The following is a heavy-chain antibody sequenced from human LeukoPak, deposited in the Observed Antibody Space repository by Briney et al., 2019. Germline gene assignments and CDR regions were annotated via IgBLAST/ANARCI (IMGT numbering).Heavy chain of an antibody. Sequence: SETLSLTCTVSGASFSSYYWSWIRQPPGKGLEWIGYVYYNGNTNYNPSLKSRVTTSVDTSRNQFSLKLSSVTAADTAVYYCARLVRVTGTGGHDYWGQGTLVTVSS. CDR2: VYYNGNT. CDR3: ARLVRVTGTGGHDY. D-gene: IGHD7-27*01. V-gene: IGHV4-59*01. J-gene: IGHJ4*02. CDR1: GASFSSYY.